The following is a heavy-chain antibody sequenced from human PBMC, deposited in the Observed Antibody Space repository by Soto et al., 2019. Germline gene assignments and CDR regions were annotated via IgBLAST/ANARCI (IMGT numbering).Heavy chain of an antibody. CDR3: ARGRGSCWKPNI. J-gene: IGHJ2*01. CDR1: GYSFTSYD. CDR2: MNPGSGNA. V-gene: IGHV1-8*01. D-gene: IGHD6-13*01. Sequence: QVRLVQSGAEVEKPGASVRVSCKAFGYSFTSYDINWVRQAAGQGLEWMGWMNPGSGNADYAQKFYGRVIMTRDTSINTAYMDLIDLTPDDSGVYFCARGRGSCWKPNIWGRGTLVTVSS.